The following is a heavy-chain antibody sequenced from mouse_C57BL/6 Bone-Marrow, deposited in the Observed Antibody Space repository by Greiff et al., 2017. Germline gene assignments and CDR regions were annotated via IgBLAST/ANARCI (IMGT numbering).Heavy chain of an antibody. J-gene: IGHJ1*03. Sequence: DVKLVESEGGLVQPGSSMKLSCTASGFTFSDYYMAWVRQVPEKGLEWVANINYDGSSTSYLDTLKSRFIISGDNAKNILYLQMSSLKSEYTATYYCARAYSSSYWYFDVWGTGTTVTVSS. CDR3: ARAYSSSYWYFDV. CDR1: GFTFSDYY. CDR2: INYDGSST. V-gene: IGHV5-16*01. D-gene: IGHD1-1*01.